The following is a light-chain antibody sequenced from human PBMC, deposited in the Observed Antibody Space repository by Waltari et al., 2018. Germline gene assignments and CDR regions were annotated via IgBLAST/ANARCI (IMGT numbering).Light chain of an antibody. J-gene: IGLJ2*01. CDR1: SSNIGNNY. CDR3: GTWDSSLSAVV. CDR2: DNY. V-gene: IGLV1-51*01. Sequence: QSVLTQPPSVSAAPGQKVTISCSGSSSNIGNNYVSWYQRLPGTTPKLLIDDNYHLPPGLPDRFSGAKAGTSATLGITGLQTGDEADYYCGTWDSSLSAVVFGGGTKLTVL.